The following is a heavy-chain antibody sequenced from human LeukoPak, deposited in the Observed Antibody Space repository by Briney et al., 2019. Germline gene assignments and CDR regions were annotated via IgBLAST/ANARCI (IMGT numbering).Heavy chain of an antibody. D-gene: IGHD4-17*01. CDR1: GDSISSYY. CDR2: INYSGNT. J-gene: IGHJ4*02. V-gene: IGHV4-59*01. CDR3: AREGRQDYVYFDC. Sequence: SETLSLSCTVSGDSISSYYWSWIRQPPGKGLEGMGYINYSGNTNYNPSLKSRVTISVDTSKNQFSLRLTSVTAADTAVYYCAREGRQDYVYFDCWGQGTLVTVPS.